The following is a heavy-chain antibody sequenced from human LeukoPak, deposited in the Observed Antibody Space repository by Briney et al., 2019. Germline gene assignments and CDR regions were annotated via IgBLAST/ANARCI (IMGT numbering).Heavy chain of an antibody. Sequence: QSGGSLRLSCAASGFTFSSYGMHWVRQAPGKGLEWVAFIRYDGSNKYYADSVKGRFTISRDNSKNTLYLQMNSLRAEDTAVYYCAKDKGTMFRGVIDYWGQGTLVTVSS. CDR2: IRYDGSNK. J-gene: IGHJ4*02. CDR3: AKDKGTMFRGVIDY. V-gene: IGHV3-30*02. D-gene: IGHD3-10*01. CDR1: GFTFSSYG.